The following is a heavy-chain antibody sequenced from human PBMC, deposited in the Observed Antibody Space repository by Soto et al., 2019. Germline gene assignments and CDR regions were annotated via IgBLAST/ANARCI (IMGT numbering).Heavy chain of an antibody. D-gene: IGHD6-6*01. CDR1: GGTFSSYA. J-gene: IGHJ5*02. CDR2: IIPIFGTA. V-gene: IGHV1-69*01. CDR3: ARDRLVYSSSGWRWFDP. Sequence: QVQLVQSGAEVKKPGSSVKVSCKASGGTFSSYAISWVRQAPGQGLEWMGGIIPIFGTANYAQKFQGRATITADESTSTAYMELSSLRSEDTAVYYCARDRLVYSSSGWRWFDPWGQGTLVTVSS.